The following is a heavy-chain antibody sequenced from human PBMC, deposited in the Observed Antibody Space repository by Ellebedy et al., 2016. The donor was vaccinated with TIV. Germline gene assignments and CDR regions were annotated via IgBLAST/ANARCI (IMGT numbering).Heavy chain of an antibody. D-gene: IGHD3-16*01. CDR2: INYSGTT. Sequence: MPGGSLRLSCTVSGGSITSDYWSWIRQPPGKGLEWIGYINYSGTTNYNPSLRSRVTISPDMSKNQFPLKLSSVTAADTAVYYCARQMGGRLLFDYWGQGTLVTVSS. J-gene: IGHJ4*02. CDR1: GGSITSDY. CDR3: ARQMGGRLLFDY. V-gene: IGHV4-59*08.